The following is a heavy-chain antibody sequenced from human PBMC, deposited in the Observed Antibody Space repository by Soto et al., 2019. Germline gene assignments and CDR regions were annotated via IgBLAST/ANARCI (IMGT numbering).Heavy chain of an antibody. CDR1: GFIFENFG. CDR3: AKNQGVELVPLATVDWFDP. CDR2: ISGSGFKK. D-gene: IGHD1-26*01. J-gene: IGHJ5*02. Sequence: GGSLRLSCAASGFIFENFGMSWVRQAPGKGLEWISSISGSGFKKYYADSVKGRFTISRDNSKSTVYLELNNLSAEETAVYHCAKNQGVELVPLATVDWFDPWGQGSVVTVSS. V-gene: IGHV3-23*01.